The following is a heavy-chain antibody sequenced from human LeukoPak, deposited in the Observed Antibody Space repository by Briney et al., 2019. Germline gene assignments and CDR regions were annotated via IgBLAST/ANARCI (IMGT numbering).Heavy chain of an antibody. Sequence: GASVKVSCKASGYTFTGYYMHWVRRAPGQGLEWMGWINPNSGGTNYAQKFQGRVTMTRDTSISTAYMELSSLRSDDMALYYCATARDRNSVYSSLDYWGQGTLVTVSS. J-gene: IGHJ4*02. D-gene: IGHD5/OR15-5a*01. CDR2: INPNSGGT. V-gene: IGHV1-2*02. CDR3: ATARDRNSVYSSLDY. CDR1: GYTFTGYY.